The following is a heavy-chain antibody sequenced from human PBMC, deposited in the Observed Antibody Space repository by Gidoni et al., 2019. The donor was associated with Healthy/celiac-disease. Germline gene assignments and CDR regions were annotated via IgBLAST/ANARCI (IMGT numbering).Heavy chain of an antibody. CDR2: IYYSGST. CDR1: GVSISSSSYY. CDR3: ARLGIAAAGTFDY. J-gene: IGHJ4*02. V-gene: IGHV4-39*01. Sequence: QLQLQESGPGLVKPSETLSLTCTVSGVSISSSSYYWGWIRQPPGKGLEWIGSIYYSGSTYYNPALKSRVTISVDTSKNQFSLKLSSVTAADTAVYYCARLGIAAAGTFDYWGQGTLVTVSS. D-gene: IGHD6-13*01.